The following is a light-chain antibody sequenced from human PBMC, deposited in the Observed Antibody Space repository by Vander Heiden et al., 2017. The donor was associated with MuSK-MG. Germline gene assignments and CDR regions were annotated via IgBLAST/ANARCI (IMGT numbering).Light chain of an antibody. Sequence: DIQMTQSPSTLSAPWGDRVTITCRASQSISWRLAWYQQRPGNAPNLLIYRASSLQSGVPSRFSGSGSGTEFTLTISSLQPGDFAAYYCQQYHTAWTFGQGTKVEIK. CDR1: QSISWR. CDR2: RAS. V-gene: IGKV1-5*03. J-gene: IGKJ1*01. CDR3: QQYHTAWT.